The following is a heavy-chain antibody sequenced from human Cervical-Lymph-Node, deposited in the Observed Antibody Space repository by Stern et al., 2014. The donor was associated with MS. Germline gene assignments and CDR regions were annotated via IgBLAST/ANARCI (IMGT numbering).Heavy chain of an antibody. CDR2: IVVGSGNT. CDR1: GFTFTSSA. D-gene: IGHD3-22*01. Sequence: QIQLVQSGPEVKKPATSVKVSCKASGFTFTSSAVQWVRQPRGQRLERIGWIVVGSGNTNYAQKFQERVTITRDMSTSTAYMELSSLRSEDTAVYYCAAEPMYYSDSVGAFDIWGQGTMVTVSS. J-gene: IGHJ3*02. V-gene: IGHV1-58*01. CDR3: AAEPMYYSDSVGAFDI.